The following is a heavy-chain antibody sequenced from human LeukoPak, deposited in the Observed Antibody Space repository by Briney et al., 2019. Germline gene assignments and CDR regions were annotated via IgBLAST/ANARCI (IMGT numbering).Heavy chain of an antibody. CDR1: GGSIRSSYYY. CDR2: IYDSGST. Sequence: SETLSLTCTVSGGSIRSSYYYWGWIRQPPGKGLEWIGSIYDSGSTYYNPSLKSRVTITVDTSKNQFSLKLNSVTAADTAVYYCARRGSGNYYVSVDYWGQGTLVTVSS. CDR3: ARRGSGNYYVSVDY. J-gene: IGHJ4*02. V-gene: IGHV4-39*01. D-gene: IGHD3-22*01.